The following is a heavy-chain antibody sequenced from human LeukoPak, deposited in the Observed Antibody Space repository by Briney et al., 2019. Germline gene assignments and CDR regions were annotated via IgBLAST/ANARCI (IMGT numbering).Heavy chain of an antibody. J-gene: IGHJ4*02. V-gene: IGHV4-39*01. CDR1: GGSISSSSYY. Sequence: PSETLSLTCTVSGGSISSSSYYWGWIRQPPGKGLAWIGSIYSSGSTYYNPSLKSRVTISVDTSTNQFSLKLISVTAADTALYYCARHGIMIFGVIIPHFDYWGQGTLVTVSS. CDR2: IYSSGST. CDR3: ARHGIMIFGVIIPHFDY. D-gene: IGHD3-3*01.